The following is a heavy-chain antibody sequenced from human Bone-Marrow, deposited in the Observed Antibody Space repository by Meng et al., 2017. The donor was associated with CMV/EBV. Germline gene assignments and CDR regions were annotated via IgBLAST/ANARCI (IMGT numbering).Heavy chain of an antibody. V-gene: IGHV3-30*02. D-gene: IGHD3-16*02. CDR1: GFTFSDYG. Sequence: GESLKISCAASGFTFSDYGMHWVRQAPGKGLEWVAFIRYDGGNKYYADSVKGRFTISRDNSKNTLHLQMNSLRIEDTAVYYCAKDGRVFVKDWGQGTLVTVSS. CDR2: IRYDGGNK. J-gene: IGHJ4*02. CDR3: AKDGRVFVKD.